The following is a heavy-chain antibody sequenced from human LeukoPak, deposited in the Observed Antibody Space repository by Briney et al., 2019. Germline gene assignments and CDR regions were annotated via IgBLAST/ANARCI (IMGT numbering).Heavy chain of an antibody. Sequence: PGGSLRLSCAASRFTFSSYAMSWVRQAPGKGLEWVSVISGSGGKTYYADSVKGRFTISRDNSKNTLYLQMNSLRAEDTAVYYCAKNQLDYYYYYYMDVWGKGTTVTISS. V-gene: IGHV3-23*01. CDR2: ISGSGGKT. CDR1: RFTFSSYA. J-gene: IGHJ6*03. CDR3: AKNQLDYYYYYYMDV. D-gene: IGHD2-2*01.